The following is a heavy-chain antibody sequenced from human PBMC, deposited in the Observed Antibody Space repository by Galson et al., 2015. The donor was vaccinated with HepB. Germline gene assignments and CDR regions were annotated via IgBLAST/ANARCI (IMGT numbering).Heavy chain of an antibody. V-gene: IGHV1-69*04. D-gene: IGHD5-18*01. J-gene: IGHJ4*02. Sequence: SVKVSCKASGGTFSSYAISWVRQAPGQGLEWMGRIIPILGIANYAQKFQGRVTITADKSTSTAYMELRSLRSDDTAVYYCARDSDTALFDYWGQGTLVTVSS. CDR2: IIPILGIA. CDR1: GGTFSSYA. CDR3: ARDSDTALFDY.